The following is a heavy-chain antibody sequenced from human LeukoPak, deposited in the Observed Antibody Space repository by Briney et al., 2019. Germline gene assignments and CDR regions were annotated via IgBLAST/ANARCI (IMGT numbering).Heavy chain of an antibody. CDR2: TYYRSKWYN. CDR1: GDSVSSNSAA. V-gene: IGHV6-1*01. D-gene: IGHD6-19*01. J-gene: IGHJ3*02. CDR3: ARVAYSSGWKDAFDI. Sequence: SQTLSLTCAISGDSVSSNSAAWNWIRQSPSRGLEWLGRTYYRSKWYNDYTVSVKSRITINPDTSKNQFPLQLNSVTPEDTAVYYCARVAYSSGWKDAFDIWGQGTMVTVSS.